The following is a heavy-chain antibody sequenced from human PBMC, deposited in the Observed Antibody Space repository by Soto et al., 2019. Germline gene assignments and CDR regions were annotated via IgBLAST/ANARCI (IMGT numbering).Heavy chain of an antibody. CDR2: IKQDGSEK. D-gene: IGHD3-22*01. Sequence: GGSLRLSCAASGFTFSSYWMSWVCQAPGKGLEWVANIKQDGSEKYYVDSVKGRFTISRDNAKNSLYLQMNSLRAEDTAVYYCAREYYYDSSGYDYWGQGTMVTVYS. V-gene: IGHV3-7*01. J-gene: IGHJ4*02. CDR3: AREYYYDSSGYDY. CDR1: GFTFSSYW.